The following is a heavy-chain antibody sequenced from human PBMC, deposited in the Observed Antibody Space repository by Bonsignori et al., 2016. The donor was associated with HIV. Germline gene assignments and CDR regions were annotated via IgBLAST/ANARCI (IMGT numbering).Heavy chain of an antibody. CDR3: ARAAGFPYYSI. CDR2: IYYSGST. CDR1: GGSISSYY. D-gene: IGHD3-10*01. V-gene: IGHV4-59*01. Sequence: SETLSLTCTVSGGSISSYYWSWIRQPPGKGLEWIGYIYYSGSTNYNPSLKSRVTISVDTSKNQFSLKLSSVTAADTAVYYCARAAGFPYYSIWGQGTLVTVSS. J-gene: IGHJ4*02.